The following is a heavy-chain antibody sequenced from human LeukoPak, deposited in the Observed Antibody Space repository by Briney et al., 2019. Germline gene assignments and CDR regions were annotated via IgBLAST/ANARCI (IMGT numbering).Heavy chain of an antibody. D-gene: IGHD6-6*01. V-gene: IGHV3-7*03. Sequence: GGSLRLSCAVSGFTFSGFWMSWPRQAPGKGLEWVASINSDGSEGYYADVVKGRFTISRDNAKNSLYLQINSLGAEDTAVYYCARSSYSSSSSVWGQGTMVTVSS. CDR3: ARSSYSSSSSV. J-gene: IGHJ3*01. CDR2: INSDGSEG. CDR1: GFTFSGFW.